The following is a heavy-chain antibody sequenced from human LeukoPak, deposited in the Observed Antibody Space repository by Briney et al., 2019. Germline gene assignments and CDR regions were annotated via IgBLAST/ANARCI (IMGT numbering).Heavy chain of an antibody. CDR2: IYPGDSDT. CDR3: ARPLGGSYDCFDY. Sequence: GESLELSWKGSGCIFTSYWSGWVRQVPGKGLEGVGIIYPGDSDTRYSPSFQGQVTISADKSISTAYLQWSSLKASDTAMYYCARPLGGSYDCFDYWGQGTLVTVSS. J-gene: IGHJ4*02. V-gene: IGHV5-51*01. D-gene: IGHD1-26*01. CDR1: GCIFTSYW.